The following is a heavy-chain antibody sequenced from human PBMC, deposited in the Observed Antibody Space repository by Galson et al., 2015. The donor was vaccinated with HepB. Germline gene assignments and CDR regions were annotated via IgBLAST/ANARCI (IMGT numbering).Heavy chain of an antibody. CDR2: ISSSSSYI. J-gene: IGHJ4*02. CDR3: ARGRWAGAIGELFDY. D-gene: IGHD1-26*01. V-gene: IGHV3-21*01. CDR1: GFTFSSYS. Sequence: SLRLSCAASGFTFSSYSMNWVRQAPGKGLEWVSSISSSSSYIYYADSVKGRFTISRDNAKNSLYLQMNSLRAEDTAVYYCARGRWAGAIGELFDYWGQGTLVTVSS.